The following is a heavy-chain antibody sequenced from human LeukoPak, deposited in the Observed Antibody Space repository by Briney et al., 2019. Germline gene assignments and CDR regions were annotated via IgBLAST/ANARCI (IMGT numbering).Heavy chain of an antibody. V-gene: IGHV4-59*01. CDR1: GGSISSYY. J-gene: IGHJ4*02. CDR2: IYYSGST. D-gene: IGHD3-22*01. CDR3: ARTGGYYDSSGPNDY. Sequence: SETLSLTCTVSGGSISSYYWSWIRQPPGKGLEWIGYIYYSGSTNYNPSPKSRVTISVDTSKNQFSLKLSSVTAADTAVYYCARTGGYYDSSGPNDYWGQGTLVTVSS.